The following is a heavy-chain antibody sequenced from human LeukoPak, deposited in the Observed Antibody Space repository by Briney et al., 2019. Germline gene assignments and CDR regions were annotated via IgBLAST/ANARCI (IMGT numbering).Heavy chain of an antibody. V-gene: IGHV3-23*01. J-gene: IGHJ4*02. CDR1: GFNFHRYA. CDR3: AKTIVGATSYLDY. CDR2: LSRTGEST. Sequence: QAGGSLRLSCTASGFNFHRYAMTWVRQAPGKGLQWVSALSRTGESTFYADSVKGRFTISRDNSKNTLYLRLNSLRAEDTAVYYCAKTIVGATSYLDYWGQGALVTVSS. D-gene: IGHD1-26*01.